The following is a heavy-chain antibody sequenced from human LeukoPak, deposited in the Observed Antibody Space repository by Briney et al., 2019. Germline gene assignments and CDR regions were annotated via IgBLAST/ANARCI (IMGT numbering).Heavy chain of an antibody. CDR2: IYSGGNT. J-gene: IGHJ4*02. CDR1: GFTVSGDY. D-gene: IGHD5-18*01. Sequence: GGSLRLSCAASGFTVSGDYMNWVRQAPGKGLEWVSLIYSGGNTDYADSVKGRFTISRDNSKNTLYLQMNSLRAEDTAVYYCARRGDNYGSPFDYWGQGNPGHRLL. V-gene: IGHV3-53*01. CDR3: ARRGDNYGSPFDY.